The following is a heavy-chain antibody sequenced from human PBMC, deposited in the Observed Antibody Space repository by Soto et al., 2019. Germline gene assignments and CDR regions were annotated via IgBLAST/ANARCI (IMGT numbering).Heavy chain of an antibody. CDR2: ISGSGIDI. D-gene: IGHD1-1*01. Sequence: GGSLRLSCAASGFAFYYYNMNWVRQAPGRGLEWVSSISGSGIDIHFTDSVKGRFTISKDNAKTSLYLQMDSPRPEDTAVYYCAKDKGVFNWATSYFNYWGQGALVTVSS. CDR3: AKDKGVFNWATSYFNY. J-gene: IGHJ4*02. V-gene: IGHV3-21*01. CDR1: GFAFYYYN.